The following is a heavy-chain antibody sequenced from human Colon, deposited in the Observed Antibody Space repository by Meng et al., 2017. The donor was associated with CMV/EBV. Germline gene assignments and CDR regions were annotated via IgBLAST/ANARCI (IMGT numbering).Heavy chain of an antibody. CDR3: ARQRRRINLLKGNEADFHGDMDV. Sequence: GSLRLSCTASGFTFGDYAMSWIRQAPGKGLEWIGHIYESGTTKYNPSLESRVTISADTSKNEFSLKLRSVTAADTAVYYCARQRRRINLLKGNEADFHGDMDVWGQGTTVTVSS. D-gene: IGHD3-10*01. CDR1: GFTFGDYA. V-gene: IGHV4-59*08. CDR2: IYESGTT. J-gene: IGHJ6*02.